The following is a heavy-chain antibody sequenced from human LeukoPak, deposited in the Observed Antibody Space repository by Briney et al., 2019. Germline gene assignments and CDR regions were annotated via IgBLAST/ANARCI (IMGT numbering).Heavy chain of an antibody. D-gene: IGHD2-2*01. J-gene: IGHJ3*02. Sequence: ASVKVSCKASGYTFTSYGISWARQAPGQGLEWMGWISAYNGNTNYAQKLQGRVTMTTDTSTSTAYMELRSLRSDDTAVYYCAGNAFYCSSTSCPLGAFDIWGQGTMVTVSS. CDR2: ISAYNGNT. CDR3: AGNAFYCSSTSCPLGAFDI. V-gene: IGHV1-18*01. CDR1: GYTFTSYG.